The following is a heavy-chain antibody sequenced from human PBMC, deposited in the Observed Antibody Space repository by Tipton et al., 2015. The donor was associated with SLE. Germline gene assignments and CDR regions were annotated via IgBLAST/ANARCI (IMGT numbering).Heavy chain of an antibody. Sequence: TLSLTCTVSGGSISNYYWGWVRQPAGKGLEWIGRIYTGGNTKYNPSLESRVTLSVDTSKDQFSLKLSSVTAADTAVYYCARAYDFGDLGGFDIWGQGTMVTVSS. V-gene: IGHV4-4*07. CDR3: ARAYDFGDLGGFDI. CDR1: GGSISNYY. D-gene: IGHD4-17*01. J-gene: IGHJ3*02. CDR2: IYTGGNT.